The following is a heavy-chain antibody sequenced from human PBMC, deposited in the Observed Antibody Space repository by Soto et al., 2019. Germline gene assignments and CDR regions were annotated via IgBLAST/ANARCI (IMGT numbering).Heavy chain of an antibody. Sequence: GGSLRLSCAASGFTFSSYAMSWVRQAPGKGLEWVSAISGSGGSTYYADSVKGRFTISRDKSKNTLYLQMNRLRAEDTAVYYCAKGDILDYGGNSYFDYWGQGTLVTVSS. CDR1: GFTFSSYA. V-gene: IGHV3-23*01. CDR3: AKGDILDYGGNSYFDY. D-gene: IGHD4-17*01. CDR2: ISGSGGST. J-gene: IGHJ4*02.